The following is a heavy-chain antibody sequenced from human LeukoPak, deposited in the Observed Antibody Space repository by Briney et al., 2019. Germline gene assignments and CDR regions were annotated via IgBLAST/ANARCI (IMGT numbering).Heavy chain of an antibody. CDR3: AKGDYYDSSGYYYGVHAFDI. V-gene: IGHV1-24*01. J-gene: IGHJ3*02. D-gene: IGHD3-22*01. Sequence: ASVKVSCKVSGYTLTELSMHWVPPAPGKGLESMGGFDPEDGETIYAQKFQGRVTMTEDTSTDTAYMELSSLRSEDTAVYYCAKGDYYDSSGYYYGVHAFDIWGQGTMVTVSS. CDR2: FDPEDGET. CDR1: GYTLTELS.